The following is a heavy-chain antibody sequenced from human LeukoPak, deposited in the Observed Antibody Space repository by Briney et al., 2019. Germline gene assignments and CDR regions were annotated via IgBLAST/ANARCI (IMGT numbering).Heavy chain of an antibody. V-gene: IGHV1-69*04. CDR2: IIPILGIA. CDR1: GGTFSSYA. D-gene: IGHD2-15*01. J-gene: IGHJ5*02. Sequence: SVKVSCKASGGTFSSYAISWVRQAPGQGLEWMGRIIPILGIANYAQKFQGRVTITADKSTSTAYMELSRLTSDDTAMYYCARAAPRDYAGGSWFFDWFDPWGQGTLVTVSS. CDR3: ARAAPRDYAGGSWFFDWFDP.